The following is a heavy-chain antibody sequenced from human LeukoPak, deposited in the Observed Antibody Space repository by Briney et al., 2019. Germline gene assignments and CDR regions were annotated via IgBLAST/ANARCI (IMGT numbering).Heavy chain of an antibody. J-gene: IGHJ4*02. CDR1: GYTLTELS. V-gene: IGHV1-24*01. CDR2: FDPEDGET. D-gene: IGHD3-3*01. Sequence: GASVKVSCKVSGYTLTELSMHWVRQAPGKGLEWMGGFDPEDGETIYAQKFQGRVTMTEDTSTDTAYMELSSLRSEDTAVYYCATVVGVRFLEWLPQFDYWGQGTLVTVSS. CDR3: ATVVGVRFLEWLPQFDY.